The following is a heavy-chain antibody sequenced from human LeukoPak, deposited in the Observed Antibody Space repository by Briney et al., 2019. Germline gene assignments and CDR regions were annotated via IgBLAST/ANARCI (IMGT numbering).Heavy chain of an antibody. CDR3: ARDILTGDYYYYYMDV. CDR2: IYYSGST. Sequence: SETLSLTCTVSGGSISSSSYYWGWTRQPPGKGLEWIGSIYYSGSTYYNPSLKSRVTISVDTSKNQFSLKLSSVTAADTAVYYCARDILTGDYYYYYMDVWGKGTTVTVSS. CDR1: GGSISSSSYY. V-gene: IGHV4-39*07. D-gene: IGHD7-27*01. J-gene: IGHJ6*03.